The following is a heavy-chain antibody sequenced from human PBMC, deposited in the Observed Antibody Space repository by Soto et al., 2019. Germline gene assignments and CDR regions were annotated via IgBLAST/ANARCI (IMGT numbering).Heavy chain of an antibody. CDR2: ISYDGSNK. V-gene: IGHV3-30-3*01. J-gene: IGHJ3*02. CDR3: ASVGAMGTTVTTFAFGI. D-gene: IGHD4-17*01. Sequence: QVQLVESGGGVVQPGRSLRLSCAASGFTFSSYAMHWVRQAPGKGLEWVAVISYDGSNKYYADSVKGRFTISRDNSKNTLYLQMNSLRAEDTAVYYCASVGAMGTTVTTFAFGIWGQGTMVTVSS. CDR1: GFTFSSYA.